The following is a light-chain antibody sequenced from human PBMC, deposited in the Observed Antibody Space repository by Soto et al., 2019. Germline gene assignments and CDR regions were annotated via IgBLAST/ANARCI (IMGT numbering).Light chain of an antibody. CDR1: QSVGTY. CDR3: QQRSNWRT. J-gene: IGKJ1*01. CDR2: DAS. V-gene: IGKV3-11*01. Sequence: EIVLTQSPATLSLSPGERATLSCRASQSVGTYLGWYQQKPGQAPRLLIYDASNRATGIPARFSGSGSGTDFTLIISSLEPEDSALYYCQQRSNWRTLGHGTKVEIK.